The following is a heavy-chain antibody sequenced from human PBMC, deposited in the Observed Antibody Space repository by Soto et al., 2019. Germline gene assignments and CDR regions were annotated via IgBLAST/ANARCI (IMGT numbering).Heavy chain of an antibody. J-gene: IGHJ4*02. Sequence: EVQLLESGGGLVQPGGSLRLSCAASGFTFSSYAMSWVRQAPGKGLEWVSAISGSGGSTYYADSVKGRFTISRDNSKSTMDLQMNSLRAEDTAVYYCAKSGPVGIAARPHYWGQGTLVTVSS. D-gene: IGHD6-6*01. V-gene: IGHV3-23*01. CDR1: GFTFSSYA. CDR2: ISGSGGST. CDR3: AKSGPVGIAARPHY.